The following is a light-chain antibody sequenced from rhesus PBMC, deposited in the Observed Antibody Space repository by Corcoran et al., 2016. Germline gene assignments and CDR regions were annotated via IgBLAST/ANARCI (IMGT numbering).Light chain of an antibody. Sequence: VMTQSPATLALSPGERATLSCRASQSITTYLAWYQQKPGQAPRLLIYGASIRATGIPDRFSGSGSGTEFHLTISSLEPEDVGIYFCLQTSNWPLSFGGGTKVEI. CDR3: LQTSNWPLS. V-gene: IGKV3-24*03. J-gene: IGKJ4*01. CDR2: GAS. CDR1: QSITTY.